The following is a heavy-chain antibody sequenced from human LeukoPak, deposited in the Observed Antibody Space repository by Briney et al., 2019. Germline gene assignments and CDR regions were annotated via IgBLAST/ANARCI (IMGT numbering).Heavy chain of an antibody. D-gene: IGHD2-21*01. J-gene: IGHJ4*02. CDR3: ARVVSESYFDY. CDR1: GDSISSYY. V-gene: IGHV4-59*01. CDR2: VHDSGRT. Sequence: PSETLSLTCTVSGDSISSYYWSWIRQPPGKGLEWIGYVHDSGRTNYNPSLKSRVTISLDTSKNQFSLKLSSVTAADTAVYYCARVVSESYFDYWGQGTLVTVSS.